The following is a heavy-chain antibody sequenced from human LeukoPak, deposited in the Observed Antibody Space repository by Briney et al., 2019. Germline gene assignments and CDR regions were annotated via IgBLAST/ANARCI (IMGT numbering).Heavy chain of an antibody. D-gene: IGHD6-6*01. Sequence: SETLSLTCTVSGGSISSYYWSWIRQPPGKGLEWIGYIYYSGSTNYNPSLKSRVTISVDTSKNQFSLKLSSVTAADTAVYYCARYGQKGSSSPFDYWGQGTLVTVSS. J-gene: IGHJ4*02. CDR3: ARYGQKGSSSPFDY. CDR1: GGSISSYY. V-gene: IGHV4-59*01. CDR2: IYYSGST.